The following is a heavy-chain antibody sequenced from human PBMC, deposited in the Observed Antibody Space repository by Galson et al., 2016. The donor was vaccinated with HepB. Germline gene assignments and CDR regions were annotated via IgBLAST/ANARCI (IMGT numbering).Heavy chain of an antibody. CDR3: ARSILGYYYSMDV. V-gene: IGHV4-59*01. J-gene: IGHJ6*04. D-gene: IGHD3-16*01. CDR1: GGSISGYY. Sequence: LSLTCTVSGGSISGYYWSWIRQPPGKGLEWIGYVYYSGSTNYNPSLKSRVTISVDTSNNQFSLNLSSVTAADTAVYFCARSILGYYYSMDVWGKGTTVTGSS. CDR2: VYYSGST.